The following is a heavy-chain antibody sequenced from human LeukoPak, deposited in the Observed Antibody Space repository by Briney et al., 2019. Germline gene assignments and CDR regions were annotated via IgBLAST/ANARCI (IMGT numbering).Heavy chain of an antibody. CDR2: ISSSGSTI. D-gene: IGHD2-21*02. Sequence: QSGGSLRLSCAASGFTFSSYEMNWVRQAPGKGLEWVSYISSSGSTIYYADSVKGRFTISRDNAKNSLYLQMNSLRAEDTAVYYCARDGAYCGGDCYSWRPYYFDYWGQGTLVTVSS. CDR1: GFTFSSYE. J-gene: IGHJ4*02. CDR3: ARDGAYCGGDCYSWRPYYFDY. V-gene: IGHV3-48*03.